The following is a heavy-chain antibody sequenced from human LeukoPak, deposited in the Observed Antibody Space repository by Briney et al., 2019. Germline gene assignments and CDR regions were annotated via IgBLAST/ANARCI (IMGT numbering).Heavy chain of an antibody. D-gene: IGHD2-2*01. J-gene: IGHJ4*02. CDR3: TTDIVVVPAAIGLRNY. Sequence: GGSLRLSCAASGFTFSNAWMSWVRQAPGKGLEWVGRIKSKTDGGTTDYAAPVKGRFTISRDDSKNTLYLQMNSLKTEDTAVYYCTTDIVVVPAAIGLRNYWGQGTLVTVSS. CDR2: IKSKTDGGTT. V-gene: IGHV3-15*01. CDR1: GFTFSNAW.